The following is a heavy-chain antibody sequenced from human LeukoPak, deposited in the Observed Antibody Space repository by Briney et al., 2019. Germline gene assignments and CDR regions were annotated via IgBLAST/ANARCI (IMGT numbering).Heavy chain of an antibody. Sequence: PSETLSLTCSVSGGSISRSSDSWGWIRQPPGKGLEWIGSVFYSGSPYYNPSLKSRLTISVDTSKNQFSLKLTSVTAADTAVYYCARHPRIDGYSNFDFWGQGALVTVSS. CDR3: ARHPRIDGYSNFDF. CDR1: GGSISRSSDS. CDR2: VFYSGSP. V-gene: IGHV4-39*01. D-gene: IGHD5-24*01. J-gene: IGHJ4*02.